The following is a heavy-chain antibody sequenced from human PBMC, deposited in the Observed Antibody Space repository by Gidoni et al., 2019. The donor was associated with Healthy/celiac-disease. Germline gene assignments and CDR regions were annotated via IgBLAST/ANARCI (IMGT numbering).Heavy chain of an antibody. Sequence: QVQLVQSGAEVKKPGASVKVSCKASGYTFTNYGISWVRQAPGQGLEWMGWISAYNGNTNYAQKLQGRVTMTTDTSTSTAYMELRSLRSDDTAVYYCARDGRSIDIVVVPAATFDYWGQGTLVTVSS. CDR1: GYTFTNYG. J-gene: IGHJ4*02. CDR2: ISAYNGNT. CDR3: ARDGRSIDIVVVPAATFDY. D-gene: IGHD2-2*01. V-gene: IGHV1-18*01.